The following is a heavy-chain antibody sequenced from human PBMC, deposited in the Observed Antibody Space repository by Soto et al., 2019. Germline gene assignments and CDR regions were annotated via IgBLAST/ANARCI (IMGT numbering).Heavy chain of an antibody. D-gene: IGHD4-17*01. CDR2: INPNSGGT. CDR3: ARRATPPTVVTLGFDP. Sequence: RASVKVSCKASGYTFTGYYMHWVRQAPGRGLEWMGWINPNSGGTNYAQKFQGRVTMTRDTSISTAYMELSRLRSDDTAVYYCARRATPPTVVTLGFDPWGQGTLVTVSS. J-gene: IGHJ5*02. V-gene: IGHV1-2*02. CDR1: GYTFTGYY.